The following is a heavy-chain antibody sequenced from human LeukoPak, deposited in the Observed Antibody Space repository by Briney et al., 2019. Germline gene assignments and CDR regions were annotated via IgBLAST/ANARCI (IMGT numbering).Heavy chain of an antibody. CDR2: IYAGGST. CDR1: GFRVTNDY. V-gene: IGHV3-66*01. J-gene: IGHJ4*01. D-gene: IGHD3-9*01. Sequence: GGSLRLSCAVSGFRVTNDYMNWVRQAPGKGLEWVSIIYAGGSTYYADSVKGRFTISRDNSNNTLFLQMSNLRADDSGLYYCATDIRSSPLGFWGHGTLVTVSS. CDR3: ATDIRSSPLGF.